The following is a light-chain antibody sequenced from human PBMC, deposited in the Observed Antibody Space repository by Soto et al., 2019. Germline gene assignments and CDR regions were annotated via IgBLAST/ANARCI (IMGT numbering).Light chain of an antibody. J-gene: IGKJ5*01. CDR2: ATS. CDR3: QHYDGSPIT. Sequence: EVVLTQSPGALSLSPGERAALSCRASQSVDSNFLAWYQQRPGQAPRLLIYATSSRATGIPARFSGSGSGTDFTLTISRLEPEDFAVYYCQHYDGSPITFGHGTRLEIK. V-gene: IGKV3-20*01. CDR1: QSVDSNF.